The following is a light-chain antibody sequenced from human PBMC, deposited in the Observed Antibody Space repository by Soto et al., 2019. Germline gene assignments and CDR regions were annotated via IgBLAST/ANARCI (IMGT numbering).Light chain of an antibody. Sequence: AIRMTQSPSPFSASTGDRVTITCRASQGISSYLAWYQQKPGKAPKLLIYAASTLQSGVPSRFSGSGSGTDFTLTISCLQSEDFATYYCQQYYSYPPGTFGQGTKVEIK. CDR2: AAS. V-gene: IGKV1-8*01. CDR1: QGISSY. J-gene: IGKJ1*01. CDR3: QQYYSYPPGT.